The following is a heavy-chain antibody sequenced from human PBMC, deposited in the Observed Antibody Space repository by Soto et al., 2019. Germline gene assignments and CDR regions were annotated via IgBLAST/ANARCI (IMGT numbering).Heavy chain of an antibody. CDR3: ARRRGSSGWYFDY. J-gene: IGHJ4*02. D-gene: IGHD6-19*01. V-gene: IGHV5-51*01. CDR2: IYPGDSDT. Sequence: GVSLKISCKGSGYSFTSYWSGWVRQMPGKGLEWMGIIYPGDSDTRYSPSFQGQVTISADKSISTAYLQWSSLKASDTAMYYYARRRGSSGWYFDYWGKGTLVTVSS. CDR1: GYSFTSYW.